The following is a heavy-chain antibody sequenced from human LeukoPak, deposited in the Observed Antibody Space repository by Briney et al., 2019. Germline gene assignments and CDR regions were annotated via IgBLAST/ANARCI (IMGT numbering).Heavy chain of an antibody. CDR3: ARPKGRGDIDY. J-gene: IGHJ4*02. CDR1: GGSFSDYY. V-gene: IGHV4-34*01. CDR2: INHSGST. D-gene: IGHD5-24*01. Sequence: SETLSLTCAVYGGSFSDYYWSWIRQPPGKGLEWIGEINHSGSTNYSPSLKSRVTISVDTSKNQFSLKLSSVTAADTAVYYCARPKGRGDIDYWGQGTLVTVSS.